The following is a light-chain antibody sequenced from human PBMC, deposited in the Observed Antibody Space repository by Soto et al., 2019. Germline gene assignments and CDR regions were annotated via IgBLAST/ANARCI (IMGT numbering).Light chain of an antibody. CDR2: EVS. CDR3: SSYTSSITRYV. J-gene: IGLJ1*01. Sequence: QSVLTQPASVSGSPGQSITISCTGTSSDVGGYNYVSWYQQHPGKAPKLMIYEVSNRPSGVSPRFSGSKSGNTASLTISGLQAEDDSDYYCSSYTSSITRYVCGAGTKLTVL. V-gene: IGLV2-14*01. CDR1: SSDVGGYNY.